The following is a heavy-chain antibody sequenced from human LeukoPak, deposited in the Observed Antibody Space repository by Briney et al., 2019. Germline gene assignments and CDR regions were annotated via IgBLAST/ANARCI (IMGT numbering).Heavy chain of an antibody. J-gene: IGHJ4*02. V-gene: IGHV1-18*01. Sequence: GASVKVSCKASGYTFINYGINWVRQAPGQGLEWMGWISTYNGNTNYAQKLQGRATMTTDTSTNTAYMELRGLKFDDTAVYFCARGAYDFWSAYYSSGYFDYWGQGTLVTVSS. CDR2: ISTYNGNT. D-gene: IGHD3-3*01. CDR1: GYTFINYG. CDR3: ARGAYDFWSAYYSSGYFDY.